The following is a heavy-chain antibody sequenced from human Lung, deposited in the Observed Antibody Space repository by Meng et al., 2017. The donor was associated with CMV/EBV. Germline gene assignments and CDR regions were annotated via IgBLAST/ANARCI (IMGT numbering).Heavy chain of an antibody. V-gene: IGHV5-51*01. D-gene: IGHD2-15*01. CDR1: GYSFTSYW. CDR3: ARHGGSTIYYYYGMDV. Sequence: XVSXXGSGYSFTSYWIGWVRQMPGKGLEWMGIIYPGDSDTRYSPSFQGQVTISADKSISTAYLQWSSLKASDTAMYYCARHGGSTIYYYYGMDVWGQVTXVTVSS. CDR2: IYPGDSDT. J-gene: IGHJ6*02.